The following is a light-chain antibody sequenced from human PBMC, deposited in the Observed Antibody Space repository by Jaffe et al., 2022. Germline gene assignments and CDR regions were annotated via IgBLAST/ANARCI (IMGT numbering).Light chain of an antibody. CDR2: DAS. CDR1: QSVSSY. J-gene: IGKJ3*01. Sequence: EIVLTQSPATLSLSPGERATLSCRASQSVSSYLAWYQQKPGQAPRLLIYDASNRATGIPARFSGSGSGTDFTLTISSLEPEDFAVYYCQQRSNLITFGPGTKVDIK. V-gene: IGKV3-11*01. CDR3: QQRSNLIT.